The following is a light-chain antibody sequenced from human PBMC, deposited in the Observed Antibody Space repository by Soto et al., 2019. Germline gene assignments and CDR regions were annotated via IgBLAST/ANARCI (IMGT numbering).Light chain of an antibody. J-gene: IGLJ2*01. CDR2: EVS. CDR1: SSDIGDYNY. Sequence: QSVLTQPPSASGSHGQSVTVSCTGTSSDIGDYNYVSWYQQHPGKAPKLMIYEVSKRPSGVPDRFSGSKSGNTASLTVSGLQADDEADYYCSLYVGNNNLVFGGGTKVTVL. CDR3: SLYVGNNNLV. V-gene: IGLV2-8*01.